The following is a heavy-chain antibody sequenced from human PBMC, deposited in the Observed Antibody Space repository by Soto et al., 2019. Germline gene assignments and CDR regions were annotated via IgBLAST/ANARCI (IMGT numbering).Heavy chain of an antibody. J-gene: IGHJ6*02. V-gene: IGHV1-2*04. CDR3: ARADTGMISATLAGNSYYYGMDV. Sequence: ASVKVSCKASGYTFPGYFMHWLRQAPGQGLEWMGWINPNSGGTNYAQKFQGWVTMTRDTSISTAYMELSRLRSDDTAVYYCARADTGMISATLAGNSYYYGMDVWGQGTTVTVSS. D-gene: IGHD5-18*01. CDR2: INPNSGGT. CDR1: GYTFPGYF.